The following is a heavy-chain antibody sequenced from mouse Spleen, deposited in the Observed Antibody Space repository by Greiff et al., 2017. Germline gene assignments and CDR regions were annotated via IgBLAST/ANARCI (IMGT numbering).Heavy chain of an antibody. CDR3: ARSLYYYGSSSVDY. J-gene: IGHJ2*01. CDR1: GYTFTSYW. CDR2: IHPNSGST. V-gene: IGHV1-64*01. D-gene: IGHD1-1*01. Sequence: QVQLKESGAELMKPGASVKLSCKASGYTFTSYWMHWVKQRPGQGLEWIGMIHPNSGSTNYNEKFKSKATLTVDKSSSTAYMQLSSLTSEDSAVYYCARSLYYYGSSSVDYWGQGTTLTVSS.